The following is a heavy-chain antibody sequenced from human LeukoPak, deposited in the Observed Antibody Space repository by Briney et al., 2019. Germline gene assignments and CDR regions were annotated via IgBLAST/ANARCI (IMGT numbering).Heavy chain of an antibody. J-gene: IGHJ6*03. CDR2: IIPIFGTA. V-gene: IGHV1-69*05. CDR1: GGTFSSYA. CDR3: ARLEKDGEADYYYYYMDV. Sequence: ASVKVSCKASGGTFSSYAISWVRQAPGQGLEWMGGIIPIFGTANYAQKFQGRVTITTDESTSTAYMELSSLRSEDTAVYYCARLEKDGEADYYYYYMDVWGKGTTVTVSS. D-gene: IGHD3-10*01.